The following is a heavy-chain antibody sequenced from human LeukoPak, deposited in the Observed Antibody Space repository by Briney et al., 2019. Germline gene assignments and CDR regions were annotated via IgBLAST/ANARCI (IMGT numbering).Heavy chain of an antibody. CDR1: GFTFSSYG. CDR3: AKHRKTQNNGDAFDI. Sequence: PGGSLRLSCAASGFTFSSYGMHWVRQAPGKGLEWVAFIRYDGSNKYYADSVKGRFTISRDNAKNSLCLQMNSLRAEETAVHYCAKHRKTQNNGDAFDIWGQGTMVTVSS. J-gene: IGHJ3*02. D-gene: IGHD2-8*01. V-gene: IGHV3-30*02. CDR2: IRYDGSNK.